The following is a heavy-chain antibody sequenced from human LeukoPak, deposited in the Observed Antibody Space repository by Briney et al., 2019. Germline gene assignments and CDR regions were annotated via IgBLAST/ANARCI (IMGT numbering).Heavy chain of an antibody. J-gene: IGHJ3*02. CDR2: TYTGGNS. V-gene: IGHV3-53*01. CDR1: GFIFTSYS. Sequence: LAGGSLRLFCAASGFIFTSYSVNWVRQAPGKGLEWVSVTYTGGNSYYADSVKGRFIISRDISKNTLYLQMNSLRAEDSALYYCARGGRGSAAVVAPRSFDIWGQGTMVTVSS. CDR3: ARGGRGSAAVVAPRSFDI. D-gene: IGHD3-22*01.